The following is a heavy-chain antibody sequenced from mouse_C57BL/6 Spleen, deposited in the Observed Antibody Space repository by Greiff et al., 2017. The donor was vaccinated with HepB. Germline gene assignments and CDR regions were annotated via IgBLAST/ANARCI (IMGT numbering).Heavy chain of an antibody. CDR1: GYTFTSYW. V-gene: IGHV1-53*01. CDR2: INPSNGGT. J-gene: IGHJ2*01. CDR3: ARSRGYYDLFDY. Sequence: QVQLKQPGTELVKPGASVKLSCKASGYTFTSYWMHWVKQRPGQGLEWIGNINPSNGGTNYNEKFKSKATLTVDKSSSTAYMQLSSLTSEDSAVYYCARSRGYYDLFDYWGQGTTLTVSS. D-gene: IGHD2-4*01.